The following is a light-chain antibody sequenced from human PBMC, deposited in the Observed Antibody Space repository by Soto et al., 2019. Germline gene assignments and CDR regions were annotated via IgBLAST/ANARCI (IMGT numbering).Light chain of an antibody. CDR2: AAS. V-gene: IGKV1-39*01. Sequence: DIQMTQSPPSLSASVGDRVTIICRASQTISNYLNWYQKKPGKAPKLLIYAASSLQSGVPSRFSGSGSGTDFTLTISSLQTEDLATYYCQQSYSTTWTVGQGTKLEIK. CDR1: QTISNY. J-gene: IGKJ1*01. CDR3: QQSYSTTWT.